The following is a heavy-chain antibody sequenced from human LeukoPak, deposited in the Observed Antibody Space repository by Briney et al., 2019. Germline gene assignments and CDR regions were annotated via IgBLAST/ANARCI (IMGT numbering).Heavy chain of an antibody. CDR1: GFTFSSYW. J-gene: IGHJ4*02. CDR2: INGDGSST. D-gene: IGHD6-6*01. CDR3: ARGMGLSSSSY. V-gene: IGHV3-74*01. Sequence: GGSLRLSCAASGFTFSSYWMHWVRQAPGKGLVWVSHINGDGSSTGYADSVKGRFTISRDNAKNTLYLQMNSLRAEDTAVYYCARGMGLSSSSYWGQGTLVTVSS.